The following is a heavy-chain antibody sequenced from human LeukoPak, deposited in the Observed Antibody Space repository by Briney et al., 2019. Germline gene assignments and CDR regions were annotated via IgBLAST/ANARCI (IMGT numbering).Heavy chain of an antibody. D-gene: IGHD3-22*01. CDR2: ISGSGGST. CDR3: ANSDYYDSSGYPLDAEYFQH. CDR1: GFTFSSYA. J-gene: IGHJ1*01. V-gene: IGHV3-23*01. Sequence: PGGSLRLSCAASGFTFSSYAMSWVRQAPGKGLEWVSAISGSGGSTYYADSVKGRFTISRDNSKNTLYLQMNSLRAEDTAVYYRANSDYYDSSGYPLDAEYFQHWGQGTLVTVSS.